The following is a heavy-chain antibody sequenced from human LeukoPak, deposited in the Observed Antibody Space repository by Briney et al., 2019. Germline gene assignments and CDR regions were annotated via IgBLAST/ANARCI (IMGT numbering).Heavy chain of an antibody. V-gene: IGHV5-51*01. CDR2: IYPGDSDT. Sequence: GESLKISCKGSGDSFTNYWIGWVRQMPGKGLEWMGIIYPGDSDTRYTPSFQGQVTMSAAKSINTAYLQWSSLRASDTAMYYCARRQGCSSSSCPPDYWGQGTLVTVSP. CDR3: ARRQGCSSSSCPPDY. CDR1: GDSFTNYW. J-gene: IGHJ4*02. D-gene: IGHD2-2*01.